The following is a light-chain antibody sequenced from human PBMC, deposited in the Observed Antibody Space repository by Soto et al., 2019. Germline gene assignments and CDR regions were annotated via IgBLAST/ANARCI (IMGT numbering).Light chain of an antibody. V-gene: IGKV3-20*01. J-gene: IGKJ1*01. CDR1: QSITGNY. CDR3: HQYGSSVRA. CDR2: GAS. Sequence: DIVMTPSPGTLSLSPGDRTTLSCRASQSITGNYLAWHQQKPGQAPKLLIYGASTRAPGIPDRFNGSGSGTDFTLTISRLEADDVAVYHCHQYGSSVRAFGQGTKLEIK.